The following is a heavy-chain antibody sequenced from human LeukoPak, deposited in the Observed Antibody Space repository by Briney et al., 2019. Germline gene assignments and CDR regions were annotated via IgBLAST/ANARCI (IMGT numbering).Heavy chain of an antibody. CDR1: GFTFSSYA. CDR2: ISGSGGST. D-gene: IGHD6-13*01. CDR3: AKVTYSSSWPLDY. J-gene: IGHJ4*02. V-gene: IGHV3-23*01. Sequence: PGGSLRLSCAASGFTFSSYAMSWVRPAPGKGLEWVSAISGSGGSTYYADSVKGRFTISRDNSKNTLYLQMNSLRAEDTPVYYCAKVTYSSSWPLDYWGQGTLVTVSS.